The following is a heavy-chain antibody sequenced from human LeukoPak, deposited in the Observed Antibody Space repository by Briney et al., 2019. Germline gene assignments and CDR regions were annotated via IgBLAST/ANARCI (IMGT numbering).Heavy chain of an antibody. J-gene: IGHJ4*02. CDR1: GFTFSSYS. D-gene: IGHD3-3*01. CDR3: AREDRDFWSGYNAEYFDY. V-gene: IGHV3-21*01. CDR2: ISSSSSYI. Sequence: GGSLRLSCAASGFTFSSYSMNWVRQAPGKGVEWVSSISSSSSYIYYADSVKGRFTISRDNAKNSLYLQMNSLRAEDTAVYYCAREDRDFWSGYNAEYFDYWGQGTLVTVSS.